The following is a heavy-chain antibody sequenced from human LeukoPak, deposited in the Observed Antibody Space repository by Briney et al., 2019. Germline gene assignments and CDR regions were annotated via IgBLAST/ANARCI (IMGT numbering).Heavy chain of an antibody. V-gene: IGHV3-48*01. CDR1: GFTFSSYS. D-gene: IGHD3-10*01. CDR3: AREWFGELLPGDY. CDR2: ISSSSSTM. Sequence: GGSLRLSCAASGFTFSSYSMTWVRQAPGKGLEWVSYISSSSSTMYYADSVKGRFTISRDNAKNSLYLQMNSLRAEDTAVYYCAREWFGELLPGDYWGQGTLVTVSS. J-gene: IGHJ4*02.